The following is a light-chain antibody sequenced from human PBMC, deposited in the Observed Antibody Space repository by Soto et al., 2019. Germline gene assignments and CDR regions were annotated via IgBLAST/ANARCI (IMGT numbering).Light chain of an antibody. CDR3: QQYGSSPPWT. CDR2: GAS. CDR1: QSVSSSY. J-gene: IGKJ1*01. V-gene: IGKV3-20*01. Sequence: EIVLTQSPGTLSLSPGERATLSCRASQSVSSSYLAWYQQKPGQAPRLLIYGASSRATDIPDRFSGSVSGTGFTLTISRLEPEDFAVYYCQQYGSSPPWTFGQGTKVEIK.